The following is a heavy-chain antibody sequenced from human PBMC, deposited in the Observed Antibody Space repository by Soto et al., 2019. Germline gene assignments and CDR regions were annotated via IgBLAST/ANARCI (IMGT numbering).Heavy chain of an antibody. CDR3: ARDSKSYVLFWAFDI. CDR2: INAGNGNT. J-gene: IGHJ3*02. D-gene: IGHD3-16*01. CDR1: GCTFTSYA. V-gene: IGHV1-3*01. Sequence: ASVKVSCNASGCTFTSYAMHWVRQAPGQRLEWMGWINAGNGNTKYSQKFQGRVTITRDTSASTAYMELSSLRSDDMVVYYCARDSKSYVLFWAFDIWGQGTMVTVSS.